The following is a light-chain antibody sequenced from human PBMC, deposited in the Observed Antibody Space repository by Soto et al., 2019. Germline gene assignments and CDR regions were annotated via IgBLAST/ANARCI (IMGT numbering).Light chain of an antibody. J-gene: IGLJ1*01. CDR1: TSDIGGYNY. CDR3: SSDTRSSAPYV. Sequence: QSVLTQPASVSGSPGQSITISCTGTTSDIGGYNYVSWYQQHPGKAPKLMIYDVTRRPSGVSNRFSGSKSGNTASLTISGLQAEDEADYYCSSDTRSSAPYVFGTGTKVTVL. CDR2: DVT. V-gene: IGLV2-14*01.